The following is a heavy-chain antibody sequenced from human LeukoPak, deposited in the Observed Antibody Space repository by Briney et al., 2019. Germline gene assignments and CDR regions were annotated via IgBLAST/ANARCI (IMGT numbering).Heavy chain of an antibody. V-gene: IGHV4-39*01. D-gene: IGHD3-10*01. CDR1: GGSISPSNPY. CDR2: IYYSGTTYT. Sequence: SETLSLTCTVSGGSISPSNPYWGWIRQPPGKGLEWIGSIYYSGTTYTYYNPSLKSRVTISIDTSKNQFSLKLSFVTAADTAVYYCARHTMVRGVLTWFDPWGQGTLVTVSS. CDR3: ARHTMVRGVLTWFDP. J-gene: IGHJ5*02.